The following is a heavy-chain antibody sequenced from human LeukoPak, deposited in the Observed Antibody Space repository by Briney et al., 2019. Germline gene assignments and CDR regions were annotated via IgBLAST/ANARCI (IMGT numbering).Heavy chain of an antibody. Sequence: GGSLRLSCAASGFTVSNNYTNWVRQAPGKGLEWVSGIYSGATTYYADSVKGRFTISRDNSKNTLSLQMNSLRAEDTAVYYCARELRIVDTTMLNYYYYYYMDVWGKGTTVTVSS. V-gene: IGHV3-53*01. CDR1: GFTVSNNY. CDR2: IYSGATT. CDR3: ARELRIVDTTMLNYYYYYYMDV. D-gene: IGHD5-18*01. J-gene: IGHJ6*03.